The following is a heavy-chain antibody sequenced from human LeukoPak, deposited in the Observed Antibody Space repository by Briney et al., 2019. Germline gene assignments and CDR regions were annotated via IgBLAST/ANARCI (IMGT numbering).Heavy chain of an antibody. CDR3: ARSRSGTYYNADV. Sequence: GGSLRLSCAASGFISRNYVVAWVRQAPGKGLEWVAVISDDGRTTYYADSVKGRFTISRDNSKNTLYLQMNSLRVEDTAVYYCARSRSGTYYNADVWGKGTTVTISS. CDR2: ISDDGRTT. CDR1: GFISRNYV. V-gene: IGHV3-30*03. D-gene: IGHD3-10*01. J-gene: IGHJ6*04.